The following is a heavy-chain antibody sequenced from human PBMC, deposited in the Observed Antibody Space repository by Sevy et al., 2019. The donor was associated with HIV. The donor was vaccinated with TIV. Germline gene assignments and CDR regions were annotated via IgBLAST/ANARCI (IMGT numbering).Heavy chain of an antibody. Sequence: ASVKVSCRTYGDTFRSHTFTWVRQAPGQGLEWMGGIHPVIARPNYAQKFQGRVTITEDESTSTINVHLSSLRSEDTAVYYCARATPCGGDCYFLQFWGQGTQVTVSS. CDR3: ARATPCGGDCYFLQF. CDR1: GDTFRSHT. J-gene: IGHJ1*01. V-gene: IGHV1-69*13. D-gene: IGHD2-21*01. CDR2: IHPVIARP.